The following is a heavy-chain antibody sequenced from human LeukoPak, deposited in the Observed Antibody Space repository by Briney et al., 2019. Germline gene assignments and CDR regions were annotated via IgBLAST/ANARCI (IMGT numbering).Heavy chain of an antibody. V-gene: IGHV3-30*18. CDR2: ISYDGSNK. Sequence: GGSLRLSCAASGFTFSSYSMNWVRQAPGKGLEWVAVISYDGSNKYYADSVKGRFTISRDNSKNTLYLQMNSLRAEDTAVYYCAKDRRALYSIAAAGTFDYWGQGTLVTVSS. CDR1: GFTFSSYS. J-gene: IGHJ4*02. D-gene: IGHD6-13*01. CDR3: AKDRRALYSIAAAGTFDY.